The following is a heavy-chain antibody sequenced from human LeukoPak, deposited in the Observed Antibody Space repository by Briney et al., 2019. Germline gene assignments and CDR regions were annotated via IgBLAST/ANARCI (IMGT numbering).Heavy chain of an antibody. Sequence: GSLRLSCAASGFTFSSYSMNWVRQAPGKGLEWVSSISSSSSYIYYADSVKGRFTISRDNSKNTLYLQMNSLRAEDTAVYYCARDRYYGSGSHAFDIWGQGTMVTVSS. D-gene: IGHD3-10*01. CDR1: GFTFSSYS. J-gene: IGHJ3*02. CDR2: ISSSSSYI. V-gene: IGHV3-21*01. CDR3: ARDRYYGSGSHAFDI.